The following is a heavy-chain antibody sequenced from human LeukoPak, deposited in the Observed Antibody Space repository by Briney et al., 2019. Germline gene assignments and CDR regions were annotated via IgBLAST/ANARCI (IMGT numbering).Heavy chain of an antibody. CDR2: FDPEDGET. Sequence: AAVKVSCKVSGYTLTELSMHWVRQAPGKGLEWMGGFDPEDGETIYAQKFQGRVTMTEDTSTDTAYMELSSLRSEDTAVYYCATDRAAHLENWFDPWGQGTLVTVSS. CDR3: ATDRAAHLENWFDP. D-gene: IGHD6-6*01. J-gene: IGHJ5*02. V-gene: IGHV1-24*01. CDR1: GYTLTELS.